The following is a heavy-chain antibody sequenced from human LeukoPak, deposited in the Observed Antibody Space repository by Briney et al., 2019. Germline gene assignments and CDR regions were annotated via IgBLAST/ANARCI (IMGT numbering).Heavy chain of an antibody. Sequence: SETLSLTCTASGGSMRNYYWSWIRQPPGKGLEWIGYIYYSGSTNYNPSLKTRITISVDTSKNQFSLKVTSVTAADTAVYYCASHYRYAFDIWGQGTLVTVSS. V-gene: IGHV4-59*08. CDR1: GGSMRNYY. J-gene: IGHJ3*02. CDR3: ASHYRYAFDI. D-gene: IGHD3-16*02. CDR2: IYYSGST.